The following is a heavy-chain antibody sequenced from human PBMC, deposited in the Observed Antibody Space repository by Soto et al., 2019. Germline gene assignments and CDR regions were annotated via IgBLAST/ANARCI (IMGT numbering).Heavy chain of an antibody. D-gene: IGHD6-19*01. CDR2: IYYSGST. CDR1: GGSISSYY. J-gene: IGHJ3*02. CDR3: ARDRGDSSGLLDAFDI. Sequence: PSETLSLACTVSGGSISSYYWSWIRRPPGKGLEWIGYIYYSGSTNYNPSLKSRVTISVDTSKNQFSLKLSSVTAADTAVYYCARDRGDSSGLLDAFDIWGQGTMVTVSS. V-gene: IGHV4-59*01.